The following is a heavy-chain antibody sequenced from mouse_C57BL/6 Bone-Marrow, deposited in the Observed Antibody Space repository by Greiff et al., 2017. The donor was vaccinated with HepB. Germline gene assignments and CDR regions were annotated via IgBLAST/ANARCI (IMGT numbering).Heavy chain of an antibody. CDR3: AKKGFYNGYYVSWYFDV. CDR1: GFSLTSYG. CDR2: IWRGGST. V-gene: IGHV2-5*01. Sequence: QVQLKESGPGLVQPSQSLSITCTVSGFSLTSYGVHWVRQSPGKGLEWLGVIWRGGSTDYNAAFMSRLSITKDNSKSQVFFKMNSLQADDTAIYYCAKKGFYNGYYVSWYFDVWGTGTTVTVSS. J-gene: IGHJ1*03. D-gene: IGHD2-3*01.